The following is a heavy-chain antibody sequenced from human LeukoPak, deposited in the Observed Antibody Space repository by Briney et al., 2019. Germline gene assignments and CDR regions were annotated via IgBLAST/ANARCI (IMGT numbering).Heavy chain of an antibody. V-gene: IGHV1-69*01. CDR3: AKGHDDFRQFDF. CDR2: IIPIFGTG. CDR1: GGTFANYA. D-gene: IGHD3-3*01. Sequence: ASVKVSCKASGGTFANYAISWVRKAPGQGLEWMGGIIPIFGTGRSAQKFQGRLTITADESTRTTYMELSSLRSEDTAVYYCAKGHDDFRQFDFWGQGTLVIVSS. J-gene: IGHJ4*02.